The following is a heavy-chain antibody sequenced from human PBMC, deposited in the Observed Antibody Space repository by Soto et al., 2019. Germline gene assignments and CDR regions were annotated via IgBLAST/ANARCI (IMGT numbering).Heavy chain of an antibody. V-gene: IGHV4-59*01. J-gene: IGHJ4*02. CDR2: IYYSGST. D-gene: IGHD3-9*01. Sequence: SETLSLTCTVSGGSISSYYWSWIRQPPGKGLEWIGYIYYSGSTNYDPSLKSRVTISVDTSKNQFSLKLSSVTAADTAVYYCARSYYDILTGYSLGYWGQGTLVTVSS. CDR1: GGSISSYY. CDR3: ARSYYDILTGYSLGY.